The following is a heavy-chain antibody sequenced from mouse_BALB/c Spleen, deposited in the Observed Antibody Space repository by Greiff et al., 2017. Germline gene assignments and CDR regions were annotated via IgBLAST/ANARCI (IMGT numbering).Heavy chain of an antibody. Sequence: EVHLVESGGGLVKPGGSLKLSCAASGFTFSSYAMSWVRQSPEKRLEWVAEISSGGSYTYYPDTVTGRFTISRDNAKNTLYLEMSSLRSEDTAMYYCARGSSGYGTGWFAYWGQGTLVTVSA. D-gene: IGHD3-1*01. J-gene: IGHJ3*01. CDR3: ARGSSGYGTGWFAY. V-gene: IGHV5-9-4*01. CDR1: GFTFSSYA. CDR2: ISSGGSYT.